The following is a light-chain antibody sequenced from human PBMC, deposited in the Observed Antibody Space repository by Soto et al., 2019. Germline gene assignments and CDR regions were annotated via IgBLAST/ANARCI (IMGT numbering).Light chain of an antibody. Sequence: IQLTQSPSTLSSSVGERVTISCRSSQSISSSLAGYQQKTGDAPNLLIYKASSCQTGVPSRCIGSGSGTEFTLTISSLQPDEFTTYYCQQYNQYPHTFGQGTKLEIK. CDR3: QQYNQYPHT. V-gene: IGKV1-5*03. CDR2: KAS. CDR1: QSISSS. J-gene: IGKJ2*01.